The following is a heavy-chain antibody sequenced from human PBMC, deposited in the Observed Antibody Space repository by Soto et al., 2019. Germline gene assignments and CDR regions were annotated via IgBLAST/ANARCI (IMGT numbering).Heavy chain of an antibody. V-gene: IGHV4-4*02. CDR1: GVSISSHDL. J-gene: IGHJ4*02. CDR3: ATRDSSRFY. CDR2: SHQSGTT. D-gene: IGHD6-13*01. Sequence: QVQLQESGPGLVKPSGTLSLTCAVSGVSISSHDLWTWVRQPPGKGLEWIGESHQSGTTNYNSSLESRVTISVDKSKNQFSLKLTSVTVADTAVYYCATRDSSRFYWGQGTLVTVSS.